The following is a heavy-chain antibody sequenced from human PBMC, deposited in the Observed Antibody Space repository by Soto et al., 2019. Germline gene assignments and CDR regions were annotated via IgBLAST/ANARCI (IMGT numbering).Heavy chain of an antibody. CDR2: IWYDGSNK. Sequence: GGSLRLSCAASGFTFSSYGMHWVRQAPGKGLEWVAVIWYDGSNKYYADSVKGRFTISRDNSKNTLYLQMNSLRAEDTAVYYCARDYYDSSGYIALGIWRHGTLVTVS. D-gene: IGHD3-22*01. CDR1: GFTFSSYG. CDR3: ARDYYDSSGYIALGI. J-gene: IGHJ3*02. V-gene: IGHV3-33*01.